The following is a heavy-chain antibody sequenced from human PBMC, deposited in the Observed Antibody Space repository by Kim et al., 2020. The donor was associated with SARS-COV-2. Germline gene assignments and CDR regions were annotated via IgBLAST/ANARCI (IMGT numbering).Heavy chain of an antibody. CDR1: GYTFTSYD. CDR2: MNPNSGNT. CDR3: ARGALVYDILTGYYNYYYYYGMDV. V-gene: IGHV1-8*01. J-gene: IGHJ6*02. D-gene: IGHD3-9*01. Sequence: ASVKVSCKASGYTFTSYDINWVRQATGQGLEWMGWMNPNSGNTGYAQKFQGRVTMTRNTSISTAYMELSSLRSEDTAVYYCARGALVYDILTGYYNYYYYYGMDVWGQGTTVTVSS.